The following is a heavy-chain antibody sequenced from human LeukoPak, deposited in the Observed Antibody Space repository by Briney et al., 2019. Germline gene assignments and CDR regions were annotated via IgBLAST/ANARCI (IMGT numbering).Heavy chain of an antibody. V-gene: IGHV3-11*01. CDR3: ARDQGGGNSRRLDY. J-gene: IGHJ4*02. CDR2: ISDSGNTR. D-gene: IGHD4-23*01. Sequence: PGGSLRLSCAASGFTFSDHHMSWIRQAPGKGLEWLLYISDSGNTRYYADSVRGRFTVSRDNAKNSVYLQMNSLRAEDTAVYYCARDQGGGNSRRLDYWGRGTLVTVSS. CDR1: GFTFSDHH.